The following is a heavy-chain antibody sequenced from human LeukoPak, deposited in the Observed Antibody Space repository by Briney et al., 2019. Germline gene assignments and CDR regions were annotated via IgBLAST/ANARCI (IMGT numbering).Heavy chain of an antibody. D-gene: IGHD2-2*03. V-gene: IGHV1-18*01. CDR1: GYTFTSYG. J-gene: IGHJ4*01. Sequence: ASVKVSCKASGYTFTSYGISWVRQAPGQGLEWMGWISAYNGKTNYAQKLQGRVTMTTDTSTSTAYMELRSLRSDDTAVYYCARGYCSSTSCYPHDYWGHGTLVTVSS. CDR3: ARGYCSSTSCYPHDY. CDR2: ISAYNGKT.